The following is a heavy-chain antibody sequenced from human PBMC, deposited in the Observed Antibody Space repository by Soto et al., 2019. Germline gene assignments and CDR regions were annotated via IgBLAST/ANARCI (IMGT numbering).Heavy chain of an antibody. CDR3: ATLNSFGSDY. CDR2: IYSDGSGT. CDR1: GFTFSNFW. Sequence: GGSLRLSYAASGFTFSNFWMHWVRQAPGKGLVWVSRIYSDGSGTTYADSVKGRFTISRDNAKSTLYLQMNSLRAEDTAVYYCATLNSFGSDYWGRGTLVTVSS. D-gene: IGHD5-18*01. J-gene: IGHJ4*02. V-gene: IGHV3-74*01.